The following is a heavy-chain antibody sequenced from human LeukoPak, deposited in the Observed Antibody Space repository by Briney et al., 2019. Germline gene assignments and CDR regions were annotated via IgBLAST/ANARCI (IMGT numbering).Heavy chain of an antibody. Sequence: GGSLRLSCAASGFTFNNYAMNWVRQTPGKGLQGVSAVSGDGQRTFYADSVKGRFTIFRDNSMNTLSLQMNSLRVEDTAVYYCAKEQDNLLLLSHFDSWGQGILVTVSA. CDR3: AKEQDNLLLLSHFDS. CDR1: GFTFNNYA. J-gene: IGHJ4*02. D-gene: IGHD1-14*01. V-gene: IGHV3-23*01. CDR2: VSGDGQRT.